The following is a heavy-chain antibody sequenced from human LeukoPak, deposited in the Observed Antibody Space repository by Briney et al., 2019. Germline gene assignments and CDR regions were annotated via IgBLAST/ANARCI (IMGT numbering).Heavy chain of an antibody. Sequence: PGGSLRLSCAASGFKFSSYGMHCVRQAPGKGLEWVATIWYDGRDRKYAYSVKDRFTISRDNSKNTLYLLMTNLRTEDTALYYCAKDTGYNTAYYMDVWGKGTTVTVSS. J-gene: IGHJ6*03. V-gene: IGHV3-33*06. CDR3: AKDTGYNTAYYMDV. D-gene: IGHD5-24*01. CDR2: IWYDGRDR. CDR1: GFKFSSYG.